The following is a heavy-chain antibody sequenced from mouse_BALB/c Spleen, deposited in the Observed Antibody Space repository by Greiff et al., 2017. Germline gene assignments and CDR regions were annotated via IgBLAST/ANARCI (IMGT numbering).Heavy chain of an antibody. CDR1: GYTFTDYW. J-gene: IGHJ3*01. Sequence: QVQLQQPGAELVMPGASVKMSCKASGYTFTDYWMHWVKQRPGQGLEWIGAIDTSDSYTSYNQKFKGKATLTVDESSSTAYMQLSSLTSEDSAVYYCAREGYGNPWFAYWGQGTLVTVSA. CDR2: IDTSDSYT. V-gene: IGHV1-69*01. CDR3: AREGYGNPWFAY. D-gene: IGHD2-10*02.